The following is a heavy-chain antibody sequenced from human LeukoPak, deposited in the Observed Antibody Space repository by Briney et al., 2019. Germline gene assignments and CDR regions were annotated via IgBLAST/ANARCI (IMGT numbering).Heavy chain of an antibody. J-gene: IGHJ3*02. CDR2: IIPIFGTA. CDR1: GGTFSSYA. V-gene: IGHV1-69*13. Sequence: SVKVSCKASGGTFSSYAISWVRQAPGQGLEWMGGIIPIFGTANYAQKFQGRVTITADESTSTAYMELSSLRSEDTAVYYCAREYCSGGSCYKDAFDIWGQGTMVTVSS. D-gene: IGHD2-15*01. CDR3: AREYCSGGSCYKDAFDI.